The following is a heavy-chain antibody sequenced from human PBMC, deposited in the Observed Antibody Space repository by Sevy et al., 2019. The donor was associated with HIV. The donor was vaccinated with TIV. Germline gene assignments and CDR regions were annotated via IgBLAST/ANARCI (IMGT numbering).Heavy chain of an antibody. CDR1: GFSFKSYW. J-gene: IGHJ6*02. CDR3: ARDEAYGDSEEGSYGMGV. D-gene: IGHD4-17*01. V-gene: IGHV3-7*01. CDR2: IFQDGSRT. Sequence: GGSLRLSCAASGFSFKSYWMSWVRQAPGKGLEWVANIFQDGSRTYYVGSVKGRITICRDSAKNSLFLQMNSLRADDTAIYYCARDEAYGDSEEGSYGMGVWGQGTTVTVSS.